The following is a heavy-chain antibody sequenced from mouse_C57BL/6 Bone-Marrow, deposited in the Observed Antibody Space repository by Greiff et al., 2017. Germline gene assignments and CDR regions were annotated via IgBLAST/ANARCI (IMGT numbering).Heavy chain of an antibody. CDR3: ARYDYAAMDY. Sequence: VQLKESGGDLVKPGGSLTLSCAASGFTFSSYGMSWVRQTPDKRLEWVATISSGGSYTYYPDSVKGRFTISRDNAKNTLYLQMSSLKSEDTAMYYCARYDYAAMDYWGQGTSVTDSS. J-gene: IGHJ4*01. CDR2: ISSGGSYT. CDR1: GFTFSSYG. V-gene: IGHV5-6*01.